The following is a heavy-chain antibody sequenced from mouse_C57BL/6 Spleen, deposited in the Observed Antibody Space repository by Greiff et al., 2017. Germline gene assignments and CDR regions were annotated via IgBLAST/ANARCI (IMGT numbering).Heavy chain of an antibody. J-gene: IGHJ1*03. Sequence: VQLQQSGAELVKPGASVKLSCKASGYTFTEYTIHWVKQRSGQGLEWIGWFYPGSGSIKYNEKFKDKATLTADKSSSTVYMELSRWTSEDSAVYFCARHEEGGTVVATHWYFDVWGTGTTVTVSS. V-gene: IGHV1-62-2*01. CDR3: ARHEEGGTVVATHWYFDV. CDR1: GYTFTEYT. D-gene: IGHD1-1*01. CDR2: FYPGSGSI.